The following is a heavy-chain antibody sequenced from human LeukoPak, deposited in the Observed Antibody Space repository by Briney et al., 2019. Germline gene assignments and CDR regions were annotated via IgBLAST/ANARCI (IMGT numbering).Heavy chain of an antibody. J-gene: IGHJ4*02. V-gene: IGHV1-69*01. Sequence: SVKVSCKASGGTFSSYAISWVRQAPGQGLEWMGGIIPIFGTANYAQKFQGRVTITADESTSTAYMELSSLRSEDTAVYYCARGRNAYYDFWSGPTGFDYWGQGTLVTVSS. CDR1: GGTFSSYA. D-gene: IGHD3-3*01. CDR2: IIPIFGTA. CDR3: ARGRNAYYDFWSGPTGFDY.